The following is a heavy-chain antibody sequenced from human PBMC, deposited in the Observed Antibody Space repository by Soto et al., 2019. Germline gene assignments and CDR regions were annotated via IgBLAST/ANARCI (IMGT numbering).Heavy chain of an antibody. CDR2: ISSSSSYI. J-gene: IGHJ6*02. CDR1: GFTFSSYS. V-gene: IGHV3-21*01. D-gene: IGHD6-6*01. Sequence: GGSLRLSCAASGFTFSSYSMNWVRQAPGKGLEWVSSISSSSSYIYYADSVKGRFTISRDNAKNSLYLQMNSLRAEDTAVYYCARAPSIAARGYYYYGMDVWGQGTTLPAPS. CDR3: ARAPSIAARGYYYYGMDV.